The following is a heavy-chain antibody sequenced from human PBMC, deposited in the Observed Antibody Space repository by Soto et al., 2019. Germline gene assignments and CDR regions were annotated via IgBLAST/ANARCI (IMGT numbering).Heavy chain of an antibody. V-gene: IGHV4-59*01. CDR2: IYYSGST. J-gene: IGHJ4*01. CDR3: ARDAGCPYDH. Sequence: SETLSLTCTVSGAPITINYWSWIRQAPGKGLEWIGYIYYSGSTTYNPSLKSRVTMSADTSKDQLSLKLNSVTAADTAVYYCARDAGCPYDHWGPGILVTAPQ. CDR1: GAPITINY.